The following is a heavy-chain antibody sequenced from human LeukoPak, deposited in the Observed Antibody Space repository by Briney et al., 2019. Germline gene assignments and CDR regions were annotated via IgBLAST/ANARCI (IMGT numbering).Heavy chain of an antibody. CDR1: GFTFSSYA. Sequence: PGGSLRLSCAASGFTFSSYAMSWVRQTPGKGLEWVSTLSGSATITYYADSMEGRFTISRDNSKNTLYLQMNSLRVEDTAVYYCAKRVGQLGGVFDYWGPGTLVTVSS. V-gene: IGHV3-23*01. CDR2: LSGSATIT. CDR3: AKRVGQLGGVFDY. J-gene: IGHJ4*02. D-gene: IGHD6-6*01.